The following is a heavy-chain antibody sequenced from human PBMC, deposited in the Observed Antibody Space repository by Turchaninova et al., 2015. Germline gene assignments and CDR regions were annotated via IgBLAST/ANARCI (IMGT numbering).Heavy chain of an antibody. CDR1: EFSLRTSGVG. J-gene: IGHJ4*02. D-gene: IGHD6-13*01. Sequence: QITLTESGPTLEKPTQTLTRTCTFSEFSLRTSGVGVGWIRQPPGKALEWLALIYWDDDKRYSPSLKSRLTITKDTSKNQVVLTMTNMDPVDTATYYCAAQQLVMYYFDYWGQGTLVTVSS. V-gene: IGHV2-5*02. CDR2: IYWDDDK. CDR3: AAQQLVMYYFDY.